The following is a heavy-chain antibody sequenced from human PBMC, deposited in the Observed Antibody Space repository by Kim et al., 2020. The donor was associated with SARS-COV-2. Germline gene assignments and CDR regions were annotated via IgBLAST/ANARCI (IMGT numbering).Heavy chain of an antibody. Sequence: PSLWSRVTLSVDRSKNQFSLRLNSVTAADTAVYYCAREGYSSSANGYFQHWGQGTLVTVSS. V-gene: IGHV4-59*01. D-gene: IGHD2-2*01. J-gene: IGHJ1*01. CDR3: AREGYSSSANGYFQH.